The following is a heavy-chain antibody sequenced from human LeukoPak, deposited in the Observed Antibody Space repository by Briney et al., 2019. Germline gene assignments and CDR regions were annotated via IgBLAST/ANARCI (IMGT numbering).Heavy chain of an antibody. CDR2: ISGSGGST. J-gene: IGHJ4*02. CDR1: GFTFSSYA. CDR3: AKEKAGYCSSTSCFHGYDY. Sequence: GGSLRLSCAASGFTFSSYAMSWVRQAPGKGLEWVSAISGSGGSTYYADSVKGRFSISRDNSKNTLYLQLNSLRAEDTAVYRCAKEKAGYCSSTSCFHGYDYWGQGTLVTVSS. D-gene: IGHD2-2*01. V-gene: IGHV3-23*01.